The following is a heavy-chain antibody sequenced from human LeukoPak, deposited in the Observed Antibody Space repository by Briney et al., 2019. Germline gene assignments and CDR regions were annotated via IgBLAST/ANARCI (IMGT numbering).Heavy chain of an antibody. CDR2: INHSGST. Sequence: SETLSLTCAVYGGSFSGYYWSWIRQPPGKGLEWIGEINHSGSTNYNPSLKSRVTISVDTSKNQFSLKLSSVTAADTAVYYCARQFSYYGSGSYRRGRWFDPWGQGTLVTVSS. J-gene: IGHJ5*02. D-gene: IGHD3-10*01. CDR1: GGSFSGYY. CDR3: ARQFSYYGSGSYRRGRWFDP. V-gene: IGHV4-34*01.